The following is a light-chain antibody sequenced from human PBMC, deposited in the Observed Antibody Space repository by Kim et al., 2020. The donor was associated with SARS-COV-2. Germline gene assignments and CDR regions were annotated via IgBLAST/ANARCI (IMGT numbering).Light chain of an antibody. CDR1: QSVSRNY. CDR2: DAA. J-gene: IGKJ1*01. CDR3: QQYGSSRT. V-gene: IGKV3-20*01. Sequence: APGERATRAGRASQSVSRNYLAWYQQKPGQAPRLLIYDAASRATGISDRFSGRGSGTDFSLTINRLEPEDFAVYYCQQYGSSRTFGQGTKVDIK.